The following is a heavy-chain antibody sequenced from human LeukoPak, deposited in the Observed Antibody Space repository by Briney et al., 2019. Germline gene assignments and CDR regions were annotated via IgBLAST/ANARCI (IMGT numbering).Heavy chain of an antibody. CDR3: AVRGRAYCGGDCYSFGDY. V-gene: IGHV1-2*02. CDR1: GYTFTGYY. CDR2: INPNSGGT. D-gene: IGHD2-21*02. Sequence: ASVKVSCKASGYTFTGYYMHWVRQAPGQGLEWMGWINPNSGGTNYAQKFQGRVTMTRDTSISTAYMELSRLRSDDTAVYYCAVRGRAYCGGDCYSFGDYWGQGTLVTVSS. J-gene: IGHJ4*02.